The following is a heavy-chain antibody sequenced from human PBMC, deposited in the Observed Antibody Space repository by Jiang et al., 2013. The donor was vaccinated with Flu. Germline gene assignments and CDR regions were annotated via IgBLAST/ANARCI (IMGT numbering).Heavy chain of an antibody. V-gene: IGHV3-23*01. CDR2: LSGSGETT. Sequence: QLLESGGGLGQPGGSLRLSCAASGFTFSSYAMNWVRQAPGKGLEWVSTLSGSGETTYYADSVKGRFTISRDNSKNTLYLQMNSLRAEDTAIYYCAKENMGGYYRLDAFDIWGQGTKVAVSS. CDR1: GFTFSSYA. J-gene: IGHJ3*02. D-gene: IGHD3-16*01. CDR3: AKENMGGYYRLDAFDI.